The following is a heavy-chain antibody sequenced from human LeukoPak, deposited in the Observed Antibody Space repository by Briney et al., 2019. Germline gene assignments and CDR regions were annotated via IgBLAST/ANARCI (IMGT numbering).Heavy chain of an antibody. CDR2: ISGSGGGT. Sequence: GGSLRLSCAASGFTFSSYGMSWVRQAPGKGLEWVSAISGSGGGTYYADSVKGRFTISRDNAKKSLYLQLNSLRAEDTAVYYCARVPHKRNYDSSDYYASWGQGTLVTVSS. D-gene: IGHD3-22*01. J-gene: IGHJ5*02. CDR1: GFTFSSYG. CDR3: ARVPHKRNYDSSDYYAS. V-gene: IGHV3-23*01.